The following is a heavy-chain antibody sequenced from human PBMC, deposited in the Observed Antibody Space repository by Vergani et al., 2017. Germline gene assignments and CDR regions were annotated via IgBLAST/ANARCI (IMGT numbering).Heavy chain of an antibody. V-gene: IGHV1-69-2*01. CDR2: VDPEDGET. D-gene: IGHD4-17*01. Sequence: EVQLVQSGAEVNKPGATMKISCKVSGYTFTDHYMHWVKQAPGNGLEWMGLVDPEDGETIYAEKFKGRVTIAADTSTDTAHLELSSLRSEDTAVYYCATPQTVTTGGMEVWGQGTTVIVSS. CDR1: GYTFTDHY. CDR3: ATPQTVTTGGMEV. J-gene: IGHJ6*02.